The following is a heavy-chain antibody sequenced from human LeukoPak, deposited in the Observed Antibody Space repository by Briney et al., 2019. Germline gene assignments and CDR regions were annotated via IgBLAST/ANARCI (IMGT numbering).Heavy chain of an antibody. J-gene: IGHJ3*02. D-gene: IGHD2-2*01. CDR1: GGSISSGSYY. CDR3: ARGVVPAAIGAFDI. CDR2: IYTSGST. V-gene: IGHV4-61*02. Sequence: SETLSLTCTVSGGSISSGSYYWSWIRQPAGKGLEWIGRIYTSGSTNYNPSLKSRVTISVDTSKNQFSLKLSSVTAADTAVYYCARGVVPAAIGAFDIWGQRTMVTVSS.